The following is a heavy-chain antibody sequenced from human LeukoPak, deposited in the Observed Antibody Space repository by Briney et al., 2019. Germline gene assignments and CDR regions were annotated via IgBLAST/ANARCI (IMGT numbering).Heavy chain of an antibody. D-gene: IGHD2-21*02. V-gene: IGHV3-21*01. Sequence: PGGSLGLSCAASGFTFSSYTMNWVRQAPGKGLEWVSSISTSSRYIYYGDSMKGRFTISRDNAKNSLYLQMNSLRAEDSAVYFCARPILPTADDGFDIWGQGTMVTVSS. CDR1: GFTFSSYT. CDR2: ISTSSRYI. J-gene: IGHJ3*02. CDR3: ARPILPTADDGFDI.